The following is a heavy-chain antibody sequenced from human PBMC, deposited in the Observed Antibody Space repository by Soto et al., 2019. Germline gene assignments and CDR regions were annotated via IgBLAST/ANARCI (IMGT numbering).Heavy chain of an antibody. D-gene: IGHD2-15*01. Sequence: EVQLVESGGGLVQPGGSLRVSCAASGFTFSRFWMHWVRQAPGMGLVWVSRINSDGSSTNYADSVKGRFTSSRDNAKNTLYLQMNSPRAEDTAVYYCARAGGSCSGGSCTHYYFYGMDVWGQGTKVTVSS. CDR1: GFTFSRFW. CDR3: ARAGGSCSGGSCTHYYFYGMDV. V-gene: IGHV3-74*01. J-gene: IGHJ6*02. CDR2: INSDGSST.